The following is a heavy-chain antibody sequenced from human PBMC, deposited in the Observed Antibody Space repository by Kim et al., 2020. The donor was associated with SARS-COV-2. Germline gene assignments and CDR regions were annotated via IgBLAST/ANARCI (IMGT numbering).Heavy chain of an antibody. CDR2: IKQDGSEK. Sequence: GGSLRLSCGAPGFTLRSYWMTWVRQAPGKGLEWVANIKQDGSEKYYVDSVKGRFTISRDNAKNSLYLQMNSLRAEDTAGYYCARNAAVAGTDGLDIWGQRTMVTVSS. D-gene: IGHD6-19*01. J-gene: IGHJ3*02. CDR3: ARNAAVAGTDGLDI. CDR1: GFTLRSYW. V-gene: IGHV3-7*01.